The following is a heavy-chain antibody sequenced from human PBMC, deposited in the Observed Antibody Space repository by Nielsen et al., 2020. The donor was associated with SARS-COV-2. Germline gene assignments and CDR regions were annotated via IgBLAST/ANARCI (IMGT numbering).Heavy chain of an antibody. V-gene: IGHV1-18*01. CDR2: ISTNNGDT. CDR3: ARDCSGGPCYATY. D-gene: IGHD2-15*01. CDR1: GYTFSSFG. Sequence: ASVKVSCKASGYTFSSFGISWVRQAPGQGLEWMGWISTNNGDTNYAQKFQGRVTMTTDTSTSTAYMGLRSLRSDDTAVYYCARDCSGGPCYATYWGQGTLVTVSS. J-gene: IGHJ4*02.